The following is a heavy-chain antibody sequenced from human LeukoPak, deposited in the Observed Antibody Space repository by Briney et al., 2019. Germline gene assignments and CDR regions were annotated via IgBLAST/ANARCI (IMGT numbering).Heavy chain of an antibody. CDR3: ARDASYGDRSFDY. Sequence: TGRSLRLSCAASGFTFSSYDMHWVRQAPGKGLEWVAVISYDGSNKYYADSVKGRFTISRDNSKNTLYLQMNSLRAEDTALYYCARDASYGDRSFDYWGQGTLVTVSS. CDR2: ISYDGSNK. J-gene: IGHJ4*02. CDR1: GFTFSSYD. V-gene: IGHV3-30*03. D-gene: IGHD4-17*01.